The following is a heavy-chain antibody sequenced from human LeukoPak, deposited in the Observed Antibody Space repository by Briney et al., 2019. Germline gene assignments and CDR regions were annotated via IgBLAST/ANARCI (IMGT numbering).Heavy chain of an antibody. Sequence: SETLSLTCTVSGGSISSSSYYWGWIRQPPGKGLEWIGSIYCSGSTYYNPSLKSRVTISVDTSKNQFSLKLSSVTAADTAVYYCASLPLIAAASRDAFDIWGQGTMVTVSS. CDR2: IYCSGST. CDR1: GGSISSSSYY. CDR3: ASLPLIAAASRDAFDI. V-gene: IGHV4-39*01. J-gene: IGHJ3*02. D-gene: IGHD6-25*01.